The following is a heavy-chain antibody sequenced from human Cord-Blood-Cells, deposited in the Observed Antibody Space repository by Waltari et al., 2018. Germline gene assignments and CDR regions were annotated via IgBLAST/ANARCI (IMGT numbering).Heavy chain of an antibody. D-gene: IGHD1-1*01. J-gene: IGHJ3*02. V-gene: IGHV1-8*02. Sequence: QVQLLQSGAEVKQPGASVKVSCTVSGYTFSSYDIHWVRQATGRGLEWMGWMNPNSGNTGYAQKFQVRVTMTRNTSISTAYMELSSLRSEDTAVYYCARDPTVDAFDIWGQGTMVTVSS. CDR2: MNPNSGNT. CDR3: ARDPTVDAFDI. CDR1: GYTFSSYD.